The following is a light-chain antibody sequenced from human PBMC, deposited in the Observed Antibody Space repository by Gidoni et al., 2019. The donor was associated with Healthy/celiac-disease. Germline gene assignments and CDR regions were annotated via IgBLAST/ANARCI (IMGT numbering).Light chain of an antibody. CDR3: QQYYSNPLT. J-gene: IGKJ4*01. CDR1: QSISSY. CDR2: AAS. V-gene: IGKV1-39*01. Sequence: NQIIQSPSSLSASVGDRVTITCRASQSISSYLDWYQQKPGKAPKLLIYAASSLESGVPSRFSGSGSGTEFTLTISSLQPEDFATYYCQQYYSNPLTFGRGTKLEIK.